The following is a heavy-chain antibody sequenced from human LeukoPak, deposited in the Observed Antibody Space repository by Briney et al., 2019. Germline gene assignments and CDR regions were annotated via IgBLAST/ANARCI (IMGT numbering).Heavy chain of an antibody. CDR3: ARDPAGGYSYGHPNWYDP. D-gene: IGHD5-18*01. Sequence: SETLSLTCTVSGGSISSSSYYWSWIRQPPGKGLEWIGYISYSGSTNYNPSLRSRVTISVDTSKNQFSLRLSSVTAADTAVYYCARDPAGGYSYGHPNWYDPWGQGTLVTVSS. J-gene: IGHJ5*02. V-gene: IGHV4-61*01. CDR1: GGSISSSSYY. CDR2: ISYSGST.